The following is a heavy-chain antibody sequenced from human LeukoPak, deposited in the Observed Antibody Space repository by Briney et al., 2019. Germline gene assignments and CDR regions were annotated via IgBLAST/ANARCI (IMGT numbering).Heavy chain of an antibody. J-gene: IGHJ6*02. CDR1: GGSISSGGYS. CDR3: ARGILGIAAAGILGMDV. V-gene: IGHV4-30-2*01. D-gene: IGHD6-13*01. CDR2: IYHSGST. Sequence: SQTLSLTCAVSGGSISSGGYSWSWIRQPPGKGLEWIGYIYHSGSTYYNPSLKSRVTISVDRSKNQFSLKLSSVTAADTAVYYCARGILGIAAAGILGMDVWGQGTTATVSS.